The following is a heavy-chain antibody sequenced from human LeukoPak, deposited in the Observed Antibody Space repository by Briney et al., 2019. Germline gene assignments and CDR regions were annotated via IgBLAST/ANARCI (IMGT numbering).Heavy chain of an antibody. Sequence: GGSLRLSCAASAFTFDDYAMHWVRQAPGKGLEWVSLISWDGGSTYYADSVKGRFTISRDNSKNSLYLQMNSLRAEDTALYYSASMGDSVYYWAQGTLVTVSS. CDR3: ASMGDSVYY. CDR1: AFTFDDYA. D-gene: IGHD3-16*01. V-gene: IGHV3-43D*03. CDR2: ISWDGGST. J-gene: IGHJ4*02.